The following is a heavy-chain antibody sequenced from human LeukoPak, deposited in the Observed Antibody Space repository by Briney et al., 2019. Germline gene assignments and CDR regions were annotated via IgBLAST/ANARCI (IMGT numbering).Heavy chain of an antibody. V-gene: IGHV4-59*01. CDR1: GGSISSYY. CDR3: ARVSATMVRGVRVFDY. J-gene: IGHJ4*02. Sequence: AETQSLTCTVSGGSISSYYWSWIRQPPGKGLGWIGYIYYSGSTNYNPSLKSRVTISVDTSKNQFSLKLSSVTAADTAVYYCARVSATMVRGVRVFDYWGQGTVVTVSS. D-gene: IGHD3-10*01. CDR2: IYYSGST.